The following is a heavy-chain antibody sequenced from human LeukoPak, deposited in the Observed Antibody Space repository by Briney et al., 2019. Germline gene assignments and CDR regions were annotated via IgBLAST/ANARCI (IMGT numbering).Heavy chain of an antibody. CDR1: GGTFSSYA. Sequence: GASVKVSCKASGGTFSSYAISWVRQAPGQGLEWMGWISAYNGNTNYAQKLQGRVTMTTDTSTSTAYMELRSLRSDDTAVYYCARDNYYDSSGYYWGQGTLVTVSS. V-gene: IGHV1-18*01. CDR2: ISAYNGNT. J-gene: IGHJ4*02. CDR3: ARDNYYDSSGYY. D-gene: IGHD3-22*01.